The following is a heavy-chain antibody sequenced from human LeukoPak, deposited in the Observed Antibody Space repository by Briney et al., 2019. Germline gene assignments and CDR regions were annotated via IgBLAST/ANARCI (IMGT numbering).Heavy chain of an antibody. CDR3: ARDMYSYTTYYFDY. J-gene: IGHJ4*02. Sequence: ASLEVSFQASGYPFTSYYMHWVRPAPGQGLEWMGIINPSGGSTSYAQKFQGRVTMTRDTSTSAVYMGLSSLRSEDTAVYYCARDMYSYTTYYFDYWGQGTLVTVSS. CDR1: GYPFTSYY. D-gene: IGHD5-18*01. CDR2: INPSGGST. V-gene: IGHV1-46*01.